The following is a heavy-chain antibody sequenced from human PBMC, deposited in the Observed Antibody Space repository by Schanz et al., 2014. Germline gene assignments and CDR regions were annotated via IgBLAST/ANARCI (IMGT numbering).Heavy chain of an antibody. CDR2: ISYDGRNK. CDR3: AKDLLYGAPMPLNHLDY. V-gene: IGHV3-30*06. CDR1: GFIFSSYG. J-gene: IGHJ4*02. D-gene: IGHD2-2*01. Sequence: QVQLVESGGGVVQPGRSLRLSCAASGFIFSSYGLHWVRQAPGKGLEWVAVISYDGRNKYYADSVKGRFTISRDNSKNTLYLQMNSLRAEDTAVYYCAKDLLYGAPMPLNHLDYWGQGTLVTVSS.